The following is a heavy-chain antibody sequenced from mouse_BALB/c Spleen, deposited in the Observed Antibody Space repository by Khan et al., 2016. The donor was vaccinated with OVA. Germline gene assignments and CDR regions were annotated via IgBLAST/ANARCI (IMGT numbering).Heavy chain of an antibody. D-gene: IGHD1-1*01. Sequence: QVHVKQSGAELAKPGASVKMSCKASGYTFVNYWILWVRQRPGQGLEWIGYINPSIAYTENNQNFKDKATLTADKSSSTAYMQLNSLTSEDTAVYYCTRRGLRWDFDNWGQGTTLTVSS. V-gene: IGHV1-7*01. CDR1: GYTFVNYW. J-gene: IGHJ2*01. CDR2: INPSIAYT. CDR3: TRRGLRWDFDN.